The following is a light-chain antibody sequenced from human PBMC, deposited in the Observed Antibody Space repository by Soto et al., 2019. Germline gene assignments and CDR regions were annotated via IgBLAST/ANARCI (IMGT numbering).Light chain of an antibody. CDR1: SSDAVSNNL. CDR3: CSYAGSSTFA. J-gene: IGLJ2*01. Sequence: QSALTQPASVSGSPGQSITISCTGTSSDAVSNNLVSWYQQHPGKAPKLIIYEVTKRPSGISNRFSGSTSGNTTSLTISGLQAEDEADYYCCSYAGSSTFAFGGGTQLTVL. CDR2: EVT. V-gene: IGLV2-23*02.